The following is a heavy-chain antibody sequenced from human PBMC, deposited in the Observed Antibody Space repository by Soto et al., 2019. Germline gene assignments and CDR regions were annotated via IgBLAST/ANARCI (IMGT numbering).Heavy chain of an antibody. CDR2: VSGSSSYI. V-gene: IGHV3-21*06. D-gene: IGHD4-17*01. Sequence: SGRSRRRSWERSGFNFRNFNMIWVRQAPGKGLEWVSSVSGSSSYIDYVDSVKGRFTVSRDNANNLVFLQMNGLRPEDTAMYYCARDLRGHYGSWRQGTMVAVSS. CDR3: ARDLRGHYGS. CDR1: GFNFRNFN. J-gene: IGHJ3*01.